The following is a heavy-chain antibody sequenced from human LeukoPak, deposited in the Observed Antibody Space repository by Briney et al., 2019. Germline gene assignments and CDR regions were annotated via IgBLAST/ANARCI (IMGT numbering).Heavy chain of an antibody. D-gene: IGHD3-10*01. CDR1: GFTFSNYA. Sequence: GGSLRLSCAASGFTFSNYAMNWVRQAPGKGLEWVSAISGSGGTTYYADSVKGRFTISRDNSKNTLYLQMNSLRADDTAVYYCAKDCYGSGTYRNLNWFDPWGQGTLVTVSS. CDR3: AKDCYGSGTYRNLNWFDP. J-gene: IGHJ5*02. CDR2: ISGSGGTT. V-gene: IGHV3-23*01.